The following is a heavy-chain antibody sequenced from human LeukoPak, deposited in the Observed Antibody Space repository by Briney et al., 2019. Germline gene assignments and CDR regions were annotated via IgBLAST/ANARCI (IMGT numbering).Heavy chain of an antibody. Sequence: ASVKVSCKASGYTFTGYYMHWVRQAPGQVLEWMGWINPNSGGTNYAQKFQGRVTMTRDTSISTAYMELSRLRSDDTAVYYCARVRIQLWLVSYIQHWGQGTLVTVSS. V-gene: IGHV1-2*02. CDR1: GYTFTGYY. CDR3: ARVRIQLWLVSYIQH. D-gene: IGHD5-18*01. J-gene: IGHJ1*01. CDR2: INPNSGGT.